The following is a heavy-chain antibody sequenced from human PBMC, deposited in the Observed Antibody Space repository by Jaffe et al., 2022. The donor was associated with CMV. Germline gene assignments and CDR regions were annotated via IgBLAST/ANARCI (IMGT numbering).Heavy chain of an antibody. Sequence: QVHLQQWGAGLLKPSETLSLTCAVYGGTFSGHFWNWVRQSPGKGLEWIGEVNHGGATNYNPSLNSRVTISVDTSKNQISLTLNSVTAADTAIYYCARSDGFSSGTKTGFGPWGQGTLVTVSS. D-gene: IGHD1-26*01. V-gene: IGHV4-34*01. CDR1: GGTFSGHF. CDR2: VNHGGAT. CDR3: ARSDGFSSGTKTGFGP. J-gene: IGHJ5*02.